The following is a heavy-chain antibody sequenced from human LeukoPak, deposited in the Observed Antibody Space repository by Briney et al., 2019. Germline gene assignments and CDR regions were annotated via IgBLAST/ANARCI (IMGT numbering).Heavy chain of an antibody. CDR1: GGTFSRDA. CDR3: ARDGEDGDGYRDLDY. Sequence: AASVKVSCKASGGTFSRDAISWVRQAPGQGLEWMGRIIPITDKPNYAQKFQGRVTITADKSTSTAYMQLSSLRSEDTAVYYCARDGEDGDGYRDLDYWGQGTLVTVSS. V-gene: IGHV1-69*04. D-gene: IGHD5-24*01. CDR2: IIPITDKP. J-gene: IGHJ4*02.